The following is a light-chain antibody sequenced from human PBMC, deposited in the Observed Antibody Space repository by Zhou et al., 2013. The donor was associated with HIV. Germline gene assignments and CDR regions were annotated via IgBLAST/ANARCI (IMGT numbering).Light chain of an antibody. V-gene: IGKV1-5*03. CDR2: QAS. Sequence: DIQMTQSPSTLSASVGDRVTITCRASQSISSWLAWYQQKPGKVPKLLIHQASSLESGVPSRFSGSGSGTEFTLTISSLQPDDFATYYCQQYNNYWTFGQGTKVEIK. J-gene: IGKJ1*01. CDR1: QSISSW. CDR3: QQYNNYWT.